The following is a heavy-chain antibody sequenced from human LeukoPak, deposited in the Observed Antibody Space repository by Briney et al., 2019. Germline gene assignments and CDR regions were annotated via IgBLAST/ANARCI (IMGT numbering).Heavy chain of an antibody. CDR2: MRSIRSNK. D-gene: IGHD1-26*01. V-gene: IGHV3-21*01. CDR3: ARDRGGSYSAIDY. CDR1: GFTFSSYS. Sequence: GGSLRLSCPASGFTFSSYSMNWVRQAPGKGLEWVLFMRSIRSNKYYADSVKGRFTNSRDNAKNSLYLQMNCRRAEDTAVYYWARDRGGSYSAIDYWGQGTLVSVS. J-gene: IGHJ4*02.